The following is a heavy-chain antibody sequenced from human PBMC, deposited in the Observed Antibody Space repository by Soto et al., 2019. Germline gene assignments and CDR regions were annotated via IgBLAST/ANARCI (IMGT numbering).Heavy chain of an antibody. D-gene: IGHD2-21*02. Sequence: QVQLHESGPGLVKPSETLSLTCTVSGGSISNYYWSWIRKCPGTGRGWIGFISYIVTTNYNPSLKSRVTISVDTSKSQFSLRRTSVSAADTAVYYCVRGGGGDGNGMIDYWGQGTPVTVSS. J-gene: IGHJ4*02. CDR3: VRGGGGDGNGMIDY. V-gene: IGHV4-59*01. CDR1: GGSISNYY. CDR2: ISYIVTT.